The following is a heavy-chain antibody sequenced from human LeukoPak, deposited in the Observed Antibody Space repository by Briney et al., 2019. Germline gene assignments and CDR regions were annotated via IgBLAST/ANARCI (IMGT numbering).Heavy chain of an antibody. CDR2: IYGTWNT. V-gene: IGHV4-31*03. CDR3: ASQKMTTREFDS. Sequence: SETLSLTCTVSGASISSAPYYWAWIRQHPGGGLEWIGHIYGTWNTYYSPSLKSRLTISIDTPGSQFSLELRSVTAADTAVYYCASQKMTTREFDSWGQGTRVTVSS. D-gene: IGHD5-24*01. J-gene: IGHJ4*02. CDR1: GASISSAPYY.